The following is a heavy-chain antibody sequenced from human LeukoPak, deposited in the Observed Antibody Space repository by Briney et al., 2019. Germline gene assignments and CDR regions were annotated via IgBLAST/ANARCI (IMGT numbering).Heavy chain of an antibody. CDR1: GFSFSTYA. CDR2: ISGNGGNK. J-gene: IGHJ4*02. V-gene: IGHV3-23*01. CDR3: AKQAPTTIFDVDSAHFDY. D-gene: IGHD3-3*01. Sequence: GKSLRLSCATSGFSFSTYAMAWVRQAPGTGLEWVATISGNGGNKYYANSVKGRFTISRDNSRNTVTVYLQMSSLRSDDTAIYYYAKQAPTTIFDVDSAHFDYWGQGTLVTVSS.